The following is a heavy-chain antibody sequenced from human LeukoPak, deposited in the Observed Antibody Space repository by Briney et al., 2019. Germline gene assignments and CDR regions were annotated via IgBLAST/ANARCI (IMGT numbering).Heavy chain of an antibody. D-gene: IGHD1-7*01. CDR3: ARALTGTNAFDV. CDR2: IYYSGST. V-gene: IGHV4-59*12. J-gene: IGHJ3*01. CDR1: GGSISSYY. Sequence: PSETLSLTCTVSGGSISSYYWSWIRQPPGKGLEWIGYIYYSGSTNYNPSLKSRVTISVDTSKNQFSLKLSSVTAADTAVYYCARALTGTNAFDVWGQGTMVTVSS.